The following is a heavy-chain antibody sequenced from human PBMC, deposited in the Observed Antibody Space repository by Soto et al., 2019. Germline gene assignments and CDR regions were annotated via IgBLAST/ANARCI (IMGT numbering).Heavy chain of an antibody. CDR3: ARDSPPGDS. V-gene: IGHV1-18*01. J-gene: IGHJ4*02. Sequence: QVQLVQSGAEVKKPGASVKVSCKASGYTFTSYGIRWVRQAPGQGLEWMGWISAYHGNTKNAQKLQGRVTMTTDTSTRTAYMELKSLRPDDTAVYYCARDSPPGDSWGQGNLVTVSS. CDR2: ISAYHGNT. CDR1: GYTFTSYG.